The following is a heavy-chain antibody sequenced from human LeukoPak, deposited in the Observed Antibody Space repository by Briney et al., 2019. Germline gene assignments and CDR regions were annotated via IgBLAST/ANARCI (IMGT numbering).Heavy chain of an antibody. CDR2: INTNTWNP. D-gene: IGHD6-6*01. V-gene: IGHV7-4-1*02. CDR1: GYTFTIYS. Sequence: ASVKVSCKASGYTFTIYSINWVRQAPGQGLEWMGWINTNTWNPTYAQDFTGRFVFSLDTSVSTAYLQISSLEAEDTAIYYCARLHSYSSSPNPHDAFDIWGQGTMVTVSS. J-gene: IGHJ3*02. CDR3: ARLHSYSSSPNPHDAFDI.